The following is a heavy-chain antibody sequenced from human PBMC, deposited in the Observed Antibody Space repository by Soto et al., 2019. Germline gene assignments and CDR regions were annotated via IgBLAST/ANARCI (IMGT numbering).Heavy chain of an antibody. V-gene: IGHV1-2*04. D-gene: IGHD3-3*01. CDR1: GYTFTCYY. J-gene: IGHJ5*02. CDR3: AHLPLRLFGPGTFDP. CDR2: INPNSGGT. Sequence: GASVKVSCKASGYTFTCYYMHWVRQAPGQGLEWMGWINPNSGGTNYAQKFQGWVTMTRDTSISTAYMELSRLRSDDTATYYCAHLPLRLFGPGTFDPWGQGTLVTVSS.